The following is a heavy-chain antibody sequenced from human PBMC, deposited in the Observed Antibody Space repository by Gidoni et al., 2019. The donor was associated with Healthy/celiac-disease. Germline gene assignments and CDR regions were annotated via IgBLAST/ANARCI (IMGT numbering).Heavy chain of an antibody. V-gene: IGHV3-30-3*01. CDR3: ARGPNYYDSSGSQYYFDY. CDR1: GFTFSTDP. Sequence: QVQLVESGGGVVQPGRSLRLSSAACGFTFSTDPMHWVRQAPGKGLEWVAVISYDGSNKYYADSVKGRFTISRDNSKNTLYLQMNSLRAEDTAVYYCARGPNYYDSSGSQYYFDYWGQGTLVTVSS. J-gene: IGHJ4*02. CDR2: ISYDGSNK. D-gene: IGHD3-22*01.